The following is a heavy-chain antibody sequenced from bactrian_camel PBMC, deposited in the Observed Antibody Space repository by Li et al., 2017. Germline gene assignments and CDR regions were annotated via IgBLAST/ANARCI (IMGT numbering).Heavy chain of an antibody. V-gene: IGHV3S63*01. CDR1: GWVLSAYC. D-gene: IGHD6*01. J-gene: IGHJ4*01. CDR3: AEGRGSRGEHCYSLNY. CDR2: IRRSGGET. Sequence: VQLVESGGASVQAGGSLKVPCAAPGWVLSAYCMGWFRQVPGKEREGVAAIRRSGGETWYAGSVKGRFTISQDSARNTVCLQMNNLQPEDTATYYCAEGRGSRGEHCYSLNYWGQGTQVTVS.